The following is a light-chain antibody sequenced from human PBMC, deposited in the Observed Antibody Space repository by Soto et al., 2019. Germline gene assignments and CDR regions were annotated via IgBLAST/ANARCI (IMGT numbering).Light chain of an antibody. V-gene: IGLV2-14*01. CDR3: SSYTSTSTYL. CDR2: EVS. J-gene: IGLJ1*01. Sequence: SALTQPDSESGSPGQSINITCTGTSSYIRGYNYVSWYQQHPGKAPKLMIYEVSNRPSGVSNRFSGSKSGNTASLTISGLQADDEGDYYCSSYTSTSTYLFCSGPNSAVL. CDR1: SSYIRGYNY.